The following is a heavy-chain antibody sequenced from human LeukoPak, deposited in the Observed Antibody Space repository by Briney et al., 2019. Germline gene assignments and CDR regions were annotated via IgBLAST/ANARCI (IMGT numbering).Heavy chain of an antibody. J-gene: IGHJ4*02. V-gene: IGHV3-23*01. D-gene: IGHD5-12*01. CDR1: GFTFSSYA. Sequence: PGGSLRLSCAASGFTFSSYAMSWVRQAPGKGLECVSGISGSGGSTSYADSVKGRFTISRDNSKNTLYLQLNSLRAEDTAVYYWAKGYERGEGLFDYGGKETLVTVSS. CDR3: AKGYERGEGLFDY. CDR2: ISGSGGST.